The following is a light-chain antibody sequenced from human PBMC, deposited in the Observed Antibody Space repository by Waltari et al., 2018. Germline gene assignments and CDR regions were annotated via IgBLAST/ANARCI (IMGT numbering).Light chain of an antibody. CDR1: SSAVGTYQY. CDR2: DVS. CDR3: CSYTVSNTLL. J-gene: IGLJ3*02. V-gene: IGLV2-11*01. Sequence: QSALTQPRSVSGSPGQSVTISCTGTSSAVGTYQYVSWHQQHPGQAPKLIIFDVSKRPSGVPDRFSGSKSGDTASLTISGLQAEDEADYYCCSYTVSNTLLFGGGTKLTVL.